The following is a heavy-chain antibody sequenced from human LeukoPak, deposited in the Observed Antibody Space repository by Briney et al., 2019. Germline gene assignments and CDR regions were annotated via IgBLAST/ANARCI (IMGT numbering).Heavy chain of an antibody. J-gene: IGHJ6*03. CDR1: GGSISSGSYY. CDR3: ARTHPDYYYYYMDV. V-gene: IGHV4-61*02. CDR2: IYTSGST. Sequence: KTSETLSLTCTVSGGSISSGSYYWSWIRQPAGKGLEWIGRIYTSGSTNYNPSLKSRVTISVDTSKNQFSLKLSSVTATDTAVYYCARTHPDYYYYYMDVWGKGTTVTVSS.